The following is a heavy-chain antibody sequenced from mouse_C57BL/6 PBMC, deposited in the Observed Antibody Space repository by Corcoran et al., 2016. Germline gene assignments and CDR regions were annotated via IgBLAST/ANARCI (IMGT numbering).Heavy chain of an antibody. CDR3: ARTRTTVVEYYFDY. CDR1: GYTFTDYY. Sequence: EVQLQQSGPELVKPGASVKISCKASGYTFTDYYMNWVKQSHGKSLEWIGDINPNNGGTSYNQKFKGKATLTVDKSSSTAYMELRSLTSEDSAVYYCARTRTTVVEYYFDYWGQGTTLTVSS. D-gene: IGHD1-1*01. V-gene: IGHV1-26*01. CDR2: INPNNGGT. J-gene: IGHJ2*01.